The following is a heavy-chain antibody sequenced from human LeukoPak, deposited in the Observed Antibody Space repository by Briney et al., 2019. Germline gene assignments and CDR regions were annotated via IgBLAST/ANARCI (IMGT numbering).Heavy chain of an antibody. D-gene: IGHD6-13*01. J-gene: IGHJ3*02. CDR2: ISWNSGSM. Sequence: GRSLRLSCAASGFTFDDYAMHWVRQAPGKGLEWVSGISWNSGSMGYADSVKGRFTISRDNAKNSLYLQMNSLRAEDTALYYCAKGVSGNSWYGAFDIWGQGTMVTVSS. CDR1: GFTFDDYA. V-gene: IGHV3-9*01. CDR3: AKGVSGNSWYGAFDI.